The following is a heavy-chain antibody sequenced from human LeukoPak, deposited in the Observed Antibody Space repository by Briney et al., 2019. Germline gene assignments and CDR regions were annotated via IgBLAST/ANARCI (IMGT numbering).Heavy chain of an antibody. CDR2: ISFDGSTT. CDR1: GFTLSDYA. V-gene: IGHV3-30*09. Sequence: GGSLRLSCEASGFTLSDYAVHWVRQAPAKGLEWLAVISFDGSTTYYADSVKGRFAVSRDNSGNTLHLQMNSLRAEDTAVYYCARELREYCYSYTCLYGMDVWGQGTTVTVSS. CDR3: ARELREYCYSYTCLYGMDV. J-gene: IGHJ6*02. D-gene: IGHD3-16*02.